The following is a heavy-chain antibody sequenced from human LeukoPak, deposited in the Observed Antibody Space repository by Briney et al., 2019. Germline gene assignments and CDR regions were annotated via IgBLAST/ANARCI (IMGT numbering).Heavy chain of an antibody. J-gene: IGHJ4*02. D-gene: IGHD3-10*01. Sequence: GGSLRLSCAASGFTFSDYYMSWIRQALGKGLEWVSYISSSSSYTNYADSVKGRFTISRDNAKNSLYLQMNSLRAEDTAVYYCAKGDPYGSGSYPVDYWGQGTLVTVSS. CDR3: AKGDPYGSGSYPVDY. CDR1: GFTFSDYY. V-gene: IGHV3-11*06. CDR2: ISSSSSYT.